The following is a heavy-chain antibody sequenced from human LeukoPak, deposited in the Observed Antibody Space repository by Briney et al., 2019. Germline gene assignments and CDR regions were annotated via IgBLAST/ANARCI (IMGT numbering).Heavy chain of an antibody. Sequence: SGTLSLTCAVSGGSISSSNWWSWVRQPPGKGLEWIGEIYHSGSTNYNPSLKSRVTMSVDTSKNQFSLKLSSVTAADTAVYYCAREATADILTGYYTSPHFDYWGQGTLVTVSS. CDR1: GGSISSSNW. V-gene: IGHV4-4*02. J-gene: IGHJ4*02. D-gene: IGHD3-9*01. CDR3: AREATADILTGYYTSPHFDY. CDR2: IYHSGST.